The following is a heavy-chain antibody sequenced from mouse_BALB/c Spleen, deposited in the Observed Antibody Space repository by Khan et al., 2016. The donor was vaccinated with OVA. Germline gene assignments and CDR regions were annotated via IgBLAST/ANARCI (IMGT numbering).Heavy chain of an antibody. Sequence: EVKLEESGPGLVKPSQSLSLTCTVTGYSITSDYAWNWIRQFPGNKLEWMGYISYSGSTSYNPSLKSRISITRDTSKNQFFLQLNSVTTEDTATYYCARNDGYLAYWGQGTLVTVSA. CDR2: ISYSGST. V-gene: IGHV3-2*02. CDR1: GYSITSDYA. CDR3: ARNDGYLAY. D-gene: IGHD2-3*01. J-gene: IGHJ3*01.